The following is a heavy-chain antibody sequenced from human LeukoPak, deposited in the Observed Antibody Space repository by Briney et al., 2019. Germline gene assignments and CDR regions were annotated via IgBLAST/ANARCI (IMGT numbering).Heavy chain of an antibody. V-gene: IGHV1-2*06. CDR3: ARAFNDNSPKRNIHFDY. D-gene: IGHD4-23*01. J-gene: IGHJ4*02. CDR1: GYTFTGYY. Sequence: ASVKVSCKASGYTFTGYYMHWVRQAPGQGLEWMGRINPNSGGTNYARKFQGRVTMTRDTSISTAYMELSRLRSDDTAVYYCARAFNDNSPKRNIHFDYWGQGTLVTVSS. CDR2: INPNSGGT.